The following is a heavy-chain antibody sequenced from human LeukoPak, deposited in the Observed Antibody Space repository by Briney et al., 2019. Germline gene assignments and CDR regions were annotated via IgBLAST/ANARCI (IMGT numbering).Heavy chain of an antibody. Sequence: GGSLRLSCAASGFTFSSYAMSWVRQAPGKGLEWVSAISGSGGSTYYADSVKGRLTISRDNSKNTLYLQMNSLRAEDTAVYYCAKYGNWGSAGDYWGQGTLVTVSS. V-gene: IGHV3-23*01. CDR3: AKYGNWGSAGDY. D-gene: IGHD7-27*01. CDR2: ISGSGGST. CDR1: GFTFSSYA. J-gene: IGHJ4*02.